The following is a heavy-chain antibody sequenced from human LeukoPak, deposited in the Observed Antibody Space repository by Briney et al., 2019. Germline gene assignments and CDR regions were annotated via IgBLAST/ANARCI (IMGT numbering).Heavy chain of an antibody. Sequence: GESLKISCKGSGYSFTSYWIGWVRQMTGKGLEWMGIIYPGDSATRYSPSFQGKVTISADKSISTAYLQWSSLKASDTAMYYCARLALMAAAGTPLGAFDIWGQGTMVTVSS. D-gene: IGHD6-13*01. J-gene: IGHJ3*02. V-gene: IGHV5-51*01. CDR2: IYPGDSAT. CDR3: ARLALMAAAGTPLGAFDI. CDR1: GYSFTSYW.